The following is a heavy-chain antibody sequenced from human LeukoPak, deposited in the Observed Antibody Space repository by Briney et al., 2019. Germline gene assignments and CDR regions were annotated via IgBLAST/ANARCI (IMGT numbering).Heavy chain of an antibody. V-gene: IGHV4-34*01. CDR2: INHSGSI. Sequence: SETLSLTCAVYGGSFSGYYWSWIRQPPGKGLEWIGEINHSGSINYNPSLKSRVTISVDTSKNQFSLKLSSVTAADTAVYYCARAKGDYWGQGTLVTVSS. CDR1: GGSFSGYY. J-gene: IGHJ4*02. CDR3: ARAKGDY.